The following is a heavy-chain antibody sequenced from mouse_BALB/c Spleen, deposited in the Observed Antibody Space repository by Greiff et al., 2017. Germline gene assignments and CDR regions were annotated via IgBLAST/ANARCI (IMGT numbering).Heavy chain of an antibody. CDR3: TRGKITTAPFDY. CDR2: IYPGNSDT. CDR1: GYSFTSYW. V-gene: IGHV1-5*01. Sequence: VQLKQSGTVLARPGASVKMSCKASGYSFTSYWMHWVKQRPGQGLEWIGAIYPGNSDTSYNQKFKGKAKLTAVTSASTAYMELSSLTNEDSAVYYCTRGKITTAPFDYWGQGTTLTVSS. D-gene: IGHD1-2*01. J-gene: IGHJ2*01.